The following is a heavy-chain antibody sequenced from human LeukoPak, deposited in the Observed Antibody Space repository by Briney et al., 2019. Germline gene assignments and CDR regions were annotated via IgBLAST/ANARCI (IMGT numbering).Heavy chain of an antibody. J-gene: IGHJ6*02. CDR3: AKPQGIAVAVDPYYYYGMDV. V-gene: IGHV3-23*01. CDR2: ISGSGGST. Sequence: GGSLRLSCAASGFTFSSYAMNWVRRAPGQGLEWVSTISGSGGSTYYADSVKGRFTISRDNSKNTLYLQMNSLRAEDTAVYYCAKPQGIAVAVDPYYYYGMDVWGQGTTVTVSS. D-gene: IGHD6-19*01. CDR1: GFTFSSYA.